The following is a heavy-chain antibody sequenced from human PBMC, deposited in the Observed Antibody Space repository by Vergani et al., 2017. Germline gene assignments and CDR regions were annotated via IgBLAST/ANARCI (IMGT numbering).Heavy chain of an antibody. CDR2: IYYSGST. J-gene: IGHJ4*02. CDR1: NDSVSNTFYY. D-gene: IGHD5-24*01. V-gene: IGHV4-39*01. CDR3: TRSRLERWLHLGYFDY. Sequence: QVQLQESGPGLVKPSETLSLTCTVSNDSVSNTFYYWGWIRQTPGKGLEWIGSIYYSGSTYYNPSLESRVTMSVDTSKSQFSLKLSSVTAADTAVYYCTRSRLERWLHLGYFDYWGQGTLVTVSS.